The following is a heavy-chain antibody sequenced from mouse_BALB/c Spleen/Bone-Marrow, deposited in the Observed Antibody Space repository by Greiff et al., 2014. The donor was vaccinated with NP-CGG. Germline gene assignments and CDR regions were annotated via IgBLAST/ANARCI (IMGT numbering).Heavy chain of an antibody. CDR2: IDPYDSET. CDR3: ARRRGTMITTRDAMDY. Sequence: QVQLQQSGAELVRPGASVKLSCKASGYTFTSYWMNWVKQRPEQGLEWIGRIDPYDSETHYNQKFKDKAILTVDKSSSTAYMQPSSLTSEDSAVYYCARRRGTMITTRDAMDYWGQGTSVTVSS. V-gene: IGHV1-52*01. J-gene: IGHJ4*01. D-gene: IGHD2-4*01. CDR1: GYTFTSYW.